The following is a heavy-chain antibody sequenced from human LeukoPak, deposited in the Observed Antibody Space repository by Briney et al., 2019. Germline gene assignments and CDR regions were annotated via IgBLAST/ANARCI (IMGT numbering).Heavy chain of an antibody. CDR3: ARHRYLSGSYYWVLDY. D-gene: IGHD1-26*01. V-gene: IGHV4-59*08. Sequence: SETLSLTCTVCGGSISSYYWSWIRQPPGKGLEWIGYIYYSGSTNYNPSLKSRVTISVDTSKNQFSLKLSSVTAADTAVYYCARHRYLSGSYYWVLDYWGQGTLVTVSS. CDR2: IYYSGST. CDR1: GGSISSYY. J-gene: IGHJ4*02.